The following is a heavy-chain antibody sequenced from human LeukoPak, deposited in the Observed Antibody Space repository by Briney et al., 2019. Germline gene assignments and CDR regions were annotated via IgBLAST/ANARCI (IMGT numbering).Heavy chain of an antibody. Sequence: GGSLRLSCAASGFTFSSYSMIWVRQAPGKGLEWVSSISSSGSYIFYADSVKGRFTISRDNAKNSLYLRMNSLRAEDTAVYYCARRGGFCSSTSCYPIDYWGQGTLVTVSS. V-gene: IGHV3-21*01. J-gene: IGHJ4*02. D-gene: IGHD2-2*01. CDR3: ARRGGFCSSTSCYPIDY. CDR2: ISSSGSYI. CDR1: GFTFSSYS.